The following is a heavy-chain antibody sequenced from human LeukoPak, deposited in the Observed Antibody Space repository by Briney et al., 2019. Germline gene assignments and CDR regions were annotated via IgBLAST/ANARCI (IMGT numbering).Heavy chain of an antibody. D-gene: IGHD3-22*01. CDR3: ARATYYYDSSGYYYFDH. CDR1: GGSISSYY. Sequence: SETLSLTCTVSGGSISSYYWSWIRQPPGKGLEWIGYIYYSGSTNYNPPLKSRVTISVDTSKNQFSLKLSSVTAADTAVYYCARATYYYDSSGYYYFDHWGQGTLVTVSS. J-gene: IGHJ4*02. V-gene: IGHV4-59*01. CDR2: IYYSGST.